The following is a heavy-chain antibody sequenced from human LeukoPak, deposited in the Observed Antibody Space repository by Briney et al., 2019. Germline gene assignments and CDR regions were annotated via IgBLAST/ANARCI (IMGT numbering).Heavy chain of an antibody. V-gene: IGHV1-2*06. CDR3: ASLYDIVGTTVDY. CDR2: IDPNTGGT. Sequence: GASVKVSCKTSGYTFTNYYIHWVRQAPGQGLEWMGRIDPNTGGTKSAKNFQGRVTMTRDTSISTAYMALSGLRSDDTAVYYCASLYDIVGTTVDYWGQGTTVTVSS. J-gene: IGHJ4*03. CDR1: GYTFTNYY. D-gene: IGHD1-26*01.